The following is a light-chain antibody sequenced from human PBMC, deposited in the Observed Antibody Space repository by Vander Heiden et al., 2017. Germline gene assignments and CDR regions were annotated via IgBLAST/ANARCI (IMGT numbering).Light chain of an antibody. J-gene: IGKJ5*01. CDR3: QQCYSTLT. CDR2: AAS. Sequence: SASVGDRVTITCRASQSISSYLNWYQQKPGKAPKLLIYAASSLQSGVPSRFSGSGSGTDFTLTISRLQPEDFATYYCQQCYSTLTFGQGTQLEIK. CDR1: QSISSY. V-gene: IGKV1-39*01.